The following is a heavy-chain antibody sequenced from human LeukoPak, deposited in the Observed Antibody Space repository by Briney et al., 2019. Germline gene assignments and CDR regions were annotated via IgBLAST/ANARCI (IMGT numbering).Heavy chain of an antibody. V-gene: IGHV1-24*01. CDR1: GYTLTELS. Sequence: ASVKVSCTVSGYTLTELSMHWVRQAPGKGLEWMGGFDPEDGETIYAQKFQGRVTMTEDTSTDTAYMELSSLRSEDTAVYYCATVKRYCSGTSCYLDVWGQGTTVTVSS. D-gene: IGHD2-2*01. CDR2: FDPEDGET. J-gene: IGHJ6*02. CDR3: ATVKRYCSGTSCYLDV.